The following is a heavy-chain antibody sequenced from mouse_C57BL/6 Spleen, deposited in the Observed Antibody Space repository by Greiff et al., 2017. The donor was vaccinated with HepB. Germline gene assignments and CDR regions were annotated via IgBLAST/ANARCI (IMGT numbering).Heavy chain of an antibody. V-gene: IGHV1-52*01. CDR2: IDPSDSET. CDR1: GYTFTSYW. D-gene: IGHD2-5*01. Sequence: QVQLQQPGAELVRPGSSVKLSCKASGYTFTSYWMHWVKQRPIQGLEWIGNIDPSDSETHYNQKFKDKATLTVDKSSSTAYMQLSSLTSEDSAVYYCARAHYSNYDWYFDVWGTGTTVTVSS. CDR3: ARAHYSNYDWYFDV. J-gene: IGHJ1*03.